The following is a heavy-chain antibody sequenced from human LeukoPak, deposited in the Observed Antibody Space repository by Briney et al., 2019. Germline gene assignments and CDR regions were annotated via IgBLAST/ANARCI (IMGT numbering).Heavy chain of an antibody. D-gene: IGHD6-19*01. CDR1: GGSISSSSYY. CDR3: ARHASSSDVPFDY. CDR2: IYYSGST. V-gene: IGHV4-39*01. J-gene: IGHJ4*02. Sequence: SETLSLTCNVSGGSISSSSYYWGWIRQPPGKGLEWIGSIYYSGSTYYNPSLKSRVTISVDTSKNQFSLKLSSVTAADTAVYYCARHASSSDVPFDYWGQGTLVTVSS.